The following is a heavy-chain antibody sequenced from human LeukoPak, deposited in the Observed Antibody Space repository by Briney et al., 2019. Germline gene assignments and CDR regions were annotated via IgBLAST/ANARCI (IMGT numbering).Heavy chain of an antibody. CDR3: ARRAGGYSHPYDY. J-gene: IGHJ4*02. Sequence: GGSLRLSCAVSGFTVSGNYMSWVRQAPGKGLEWVTLIYSGGTTYYADSVKGRFTISRDNSKNTLYLQMNSLRAEDTAVYYCARRAGGYSHPYDYWGQGILVTVSS. CDR2: IYSGGTT. D-gene: IGHD4-23*01. CDR1: GFTVSGNY. V-gene: IGHV3-53*01.